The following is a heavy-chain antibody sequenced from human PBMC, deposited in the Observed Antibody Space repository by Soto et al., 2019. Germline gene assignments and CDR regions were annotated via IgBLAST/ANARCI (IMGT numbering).Heavy chain of an antibody. Sequence: EVQLVESGGGLVQPGGSLRLSCAASGVTFSSYWMHWVRQAPGKGLVLVSRINSDGSSTSYADSVKGRFTISRDNAKNTLYLQMNSLRAEDTAVYYCVRTSLVVAAATREDYWGQGTLVTVSS. J-gene: IGHJ4*02. D-gene: IGHD2-15*01. CDR1: GVTFSSYW. CDR3: VRTSLVVAAATREDY. V-gene: IGHV3-74*01. CDR2: INSDGSST.